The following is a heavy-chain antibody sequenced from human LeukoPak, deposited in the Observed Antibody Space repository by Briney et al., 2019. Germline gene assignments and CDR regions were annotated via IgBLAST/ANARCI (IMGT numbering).Heavy chain of an antibody. J-gene: IGHJ4*02. CDR1: GYIFTGYY. Sequence: ASVKVSCKASGYIFTGYYMHWVRQAPGQGLEWMGWINPNSGDTNYAQKFQGRVTMTRDTSISTAYMELSRLRSDDTAVYYCARERYGSGSYPFDYWGQGTLVTVSS. V-gene: IGHV1-2*02. CDR2: INPNSGDT. D-gene: IGHD3-10*01. CDR3: ARERYGSGSYPFDY.